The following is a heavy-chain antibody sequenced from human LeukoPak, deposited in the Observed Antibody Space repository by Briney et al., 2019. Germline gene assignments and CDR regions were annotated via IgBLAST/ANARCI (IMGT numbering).Heavy chain of an antibody. V-gene: IGHV5-51*01. Sequence: GESLKISCKGSGYSFTTYWIAWVRQMPGEGLEWMGIIYPGDSDTRYSPSFQGQVTISADKSITTAYLQWSSLKASDTAMYYCARFRPDADTAMVKGYFDYWGQGALVTVSS. CDR3: ARFRPDADTAMVKGYFDY. CDR1: GYSFTTYW. D-gene: IGHD5-18*01. CDR2: IYPGDSDT. J-gene: IGHJ4*02.